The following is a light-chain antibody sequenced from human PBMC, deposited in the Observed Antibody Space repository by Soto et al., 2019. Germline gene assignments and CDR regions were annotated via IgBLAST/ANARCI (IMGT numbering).Light chain of an antibody. Sequence: EILMAISPATLSVSQGETATLSCSATQSVNTQLTLYQQKPGQAPRLLIYGASTRATGTPARFSGSGSGTEFTLTISGLQAEDFAVYCCQQYNNWPLTFGGGTKVDI. J-gene: IGKJ4*01. CDR2: GAS. CDR3: QQYNNWPLT. CDR1: QSVNTQ. V-gene: IGKV3-15*01.